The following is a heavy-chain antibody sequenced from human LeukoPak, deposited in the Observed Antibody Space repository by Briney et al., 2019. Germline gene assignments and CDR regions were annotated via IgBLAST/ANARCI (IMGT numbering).Heavy chain of an antibody. CDR1: GGSISSYY. D-gene: IGHD4-17*01. CDR2: IYYSGST. Sequence: SETLSLTCTVSGGSISSYYWSWIRQPPGKGLEWIGYIYYSGSTNYNPSLKSRVTISVDTSKNQSSLKLSSVTAADTAVYYCARDLYGDYELYDAFDIWGQGTMVTVSS. V-gene: IGHV4-59*12. J-gene: IGHJ3*02. CDR3: ARDLYGDYELYDAFDI.